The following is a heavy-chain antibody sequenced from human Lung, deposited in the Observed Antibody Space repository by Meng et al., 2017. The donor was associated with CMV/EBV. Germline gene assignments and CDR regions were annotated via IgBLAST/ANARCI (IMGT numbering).Heavy chain of an antibody. CDR3: AKASRGGWGGWFDP. V-gene: IGHV3-23*01. CDR1: GFTFSSYA. Sequence: GGSXRLXXAASGFTFSSYAMTWVRQAPGKGLEWVSQISASGDSTYYADSVKGRFTISRDNSKNTLYLQMNSLRAADTAIYYCAKASRGGWGGWFDPWGQGXLVTVSS. CDR2: ISASGDST. J-gene: IGHJ5*02. D-gene: IGHD3-16*01.